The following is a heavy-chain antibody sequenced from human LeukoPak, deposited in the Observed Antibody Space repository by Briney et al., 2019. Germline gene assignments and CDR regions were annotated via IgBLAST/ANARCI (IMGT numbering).Heavy chain of an antibody. V-gene: IGHV4-39*01. J-gene: IGHJ5*02. CDR2: IYYRGST. CDR3: ARLGRTYYDFWSGP. Sequence: TSETLSLTCTVSGDSISSSTYYWGWIRQPPGKGLEWIGTIYYRGSTYYNPSLKSRVTISVDTSKNQFSLKLTSVTAADTAVYYCARLGRTYYDFWSGPWGQGTLVTVSS. D-gene: IGHD3-3*01. CDR1: GDSISSSTYY.